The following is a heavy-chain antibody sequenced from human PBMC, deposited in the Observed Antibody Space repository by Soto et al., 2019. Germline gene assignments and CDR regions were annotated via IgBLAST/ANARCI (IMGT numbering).Heavy chain of an antibody. J-gene: IGHJ4*02. CDR3: AKYYCGGDCYSVGGFDY. Sequence: QVQLVESGGGVVQPGRSLRLSCAASGFTFSSYGMHWVRQAPGKGLEWVAVISYDGSNKYYADSVKGRFTISRDNSKNTLNLQMNGLRAEDTAVYYCAKYYCGGDCYSVGGFDYWGQGTLVTVSS. CDR2: ISYDGSNK. V-gene: IGHV3-30*18. CDR1: GFTFSSYG. D-gene: IGHD2-21*02.